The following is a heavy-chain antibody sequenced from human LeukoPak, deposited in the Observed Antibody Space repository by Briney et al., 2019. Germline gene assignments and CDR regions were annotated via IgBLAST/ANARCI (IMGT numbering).Heavy chain of an antibody. D-gene: IGHD2-2*01. CDR1: GYTFTGYY. CDR2: INPNSGGT. Sequence: ASVKVSCKASGYTFTGYYMHWVRQAPGQGLEWMGWINPNSGGTNYAQKFQGRVTMTRDTSISTAYMELSRLRSDDTAVYYCARDVAWDIVVVISQEYNSDYWGQGTLVTVSS. CDR3: ARDVAWDIVVVISQEYNSDY. J-gene: IGHJ4*02. V-gene: IGHV1-2*02.